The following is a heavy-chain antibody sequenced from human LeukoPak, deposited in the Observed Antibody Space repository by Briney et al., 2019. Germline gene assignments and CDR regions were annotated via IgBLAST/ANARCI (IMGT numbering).Heavy chain of an antibody. CDR1: GFTFSIYS. Sequence: GGSLRLSCAASGFTFSIYSMSWVRQAPGKGLEWVSSITSSGDRTFYTDPVKGRFTISRDNAKNSLYLQMNSLRAEDTAVYYCARGRDIPLDYWGQGTLVTVSS. CDR2: ITSSGDRT. V-gene: IGHV3-23*01. J-gene: IGHJ4*02. CDR3: ARGRDIPLDY. D-gene: IGHD3-9*01.